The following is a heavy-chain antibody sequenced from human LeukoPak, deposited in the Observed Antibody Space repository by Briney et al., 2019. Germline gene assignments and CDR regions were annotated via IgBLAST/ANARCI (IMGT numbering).Heavy chain of an antibody. Sequence: SETLSLTCMVSGGSISSGGFYWSWIRQHPGKGLEWIGYIYYSGSTYYNPSLKSRVTISVDTSKNQFSLKLSSVTAADTAVYYCASDCGYYYGMDVWGQGTTVTVSS. V-gene: IGHV4-31*03. J-gene: IGHJ6*02. CDR3: ASDCGYYYGMDV. CDR2: IYYSGST. CDR1: GGSISSGGFY. D-gene: IGHD2-21*01.